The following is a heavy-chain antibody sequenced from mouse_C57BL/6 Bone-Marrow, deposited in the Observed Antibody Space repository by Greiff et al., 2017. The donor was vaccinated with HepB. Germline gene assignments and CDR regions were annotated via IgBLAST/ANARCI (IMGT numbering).Heavy chain of an antibody. CDR3: ARRRIFTIVTIFFAY. CDR2: INSDGGST. D-gene: IGHD2-5*01. V-gene: IGHV5-2*01. CDR1: EYEFPSHD. Sequence: EVMLVESGGGLVQPGESLKLSCESNEYEFPSHDMSWVRKTPEKRLELVAAINSDGGSTYYPDTMERRFIISRDNTKKTLYLQMSSLRSEDTALYYCARRRIFTIVTIFFAYWGQGTLVTVSA. J-gene: IGHJ3*01.